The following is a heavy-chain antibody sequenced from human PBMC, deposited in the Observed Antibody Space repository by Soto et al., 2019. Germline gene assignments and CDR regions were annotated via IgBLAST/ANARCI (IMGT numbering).Heavy chain of an antibody. CDR3: ARSPRSSPYFDY. CDR1: GYTFSNFW. CDR2: TYPGDHET. V-gene: IGHV5-51*01. Sequence: PGESLKISCQSSGYTFSNFWIGWVRQLPGKGLEWMGITYPGDHETRYSPSFHATVTISADRSINTAYLQWNSLEASDTAFYFCARSPRSSPYFDYWGQGALVTVSS. D-gene: IGHD6-13*01. J-gene: IGHJ4*02.